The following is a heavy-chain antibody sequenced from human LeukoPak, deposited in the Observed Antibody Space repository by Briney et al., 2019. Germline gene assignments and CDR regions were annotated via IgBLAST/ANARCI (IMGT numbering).Heavy chain of an antibody. Sequence: PGGSLRLSCAASGLTVSTNYMSWVRQAPGKGLEWVSVIYSGGNTYYADSVKGRFTISRDNSKNTLYLQMNSLRAEDTAVYYCARDRGRVGAMGFDYWGQGTLVTVSS. D-gene: IGHD1-26*01. CDR2: IYSGGNT. CDR1: GLTVSTNY. J-gene: IGHJ4*02. V-gene: IGHV3-53*05. CDR3: ARDRGRVGAMGFDY.